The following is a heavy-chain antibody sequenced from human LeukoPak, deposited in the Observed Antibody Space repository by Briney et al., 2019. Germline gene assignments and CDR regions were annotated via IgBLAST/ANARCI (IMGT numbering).Heavy chain of an antibody. J-gene: IGHJ4*02. CDR3: ARGRASHFDY. D-gene: IGHD2-2*01. CDR1: GGSFSGYY. CDR2: INHSGST. V-gene: IGHV4-34*01. Sequence: SETLSLTCAVCGGSFSGYYWSWIRQPPGKGLEWIGEINHSGSTNYSPSLKSRVTISVDTSKNQFSLKLSSVTAADTAVYYCARGRASHFDYWGQGTLVTVSS.